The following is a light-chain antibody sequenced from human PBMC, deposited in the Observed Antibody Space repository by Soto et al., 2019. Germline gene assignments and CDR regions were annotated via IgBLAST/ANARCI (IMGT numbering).Light chain of an antibody. Sequence: DIQMTQSPSSLSASVGDRVTITCRASQGISNYLAWYQQKPGKVPKLLIYAASTLQSGVPSRFSGSGSGTDFTLTISSLQPEDVSPYYCRKYNSAPRTFGQGTKVEIK. CDR1: QGISNY. CDR2: AAS. V-gene: IGKV1-27*01. CDR3: RKYNSAPRT. J-gene: IGKJ1*01.